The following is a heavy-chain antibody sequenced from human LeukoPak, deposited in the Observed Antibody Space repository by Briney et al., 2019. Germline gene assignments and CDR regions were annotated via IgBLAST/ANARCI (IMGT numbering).Heavy chain of an antibody. CDR2: IYPGDSDT. D-gene: IGHD1-7*01. CDR1: GYSFTSYW. V-gene: IGHV5-51*01. Sequence: GESLKISCKGSGYSFTSYWIGWVRPMPGKGLEWMGIIYPGDSDTRYSPSFQGQVTISADKSITTAYLQWSSLKASDTAMYYCARRTTLARYDYWGQGTLVTVSS. J-gene: IGHJ4*02. CDR3: ARRTTLARYDY.